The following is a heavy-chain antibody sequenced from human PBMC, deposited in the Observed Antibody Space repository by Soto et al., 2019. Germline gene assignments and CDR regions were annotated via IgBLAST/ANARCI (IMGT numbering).Heavy chain of an antibody. CDR2: IYYCGST. Sequence: SETLSLTCTVSGGSISNGDYYWTWIRQHPGKGLEWIGYIYYCGSTYYNPSLESRVTISIDTSKNQFSLRLSSVTAADTAVYYCARVPLGKLRPRSIFGVINQQPYYFDYWGQGTLVTVSS. D-gene: IGHD3-3*01. CDR1: GGSISNGDYY. J-gene: IGHJ4*02. CDR3: ARVPLGKLRPRSIFGVINQQPYYFDY. V-gene: IGHV4-31*03.